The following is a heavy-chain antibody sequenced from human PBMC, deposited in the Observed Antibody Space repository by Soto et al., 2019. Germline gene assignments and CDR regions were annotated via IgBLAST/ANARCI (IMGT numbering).Heavy chain of an antibody. V-gene: IGHV1-2*04. J-gene: IGHJ6*03. CDR2: INPNNGDT. Sequence: ASVKVSCKASGYSFTGNSMHWVRQAPGQGLEWMGWINPNNGDTNYAQRFQGWVTMTRDTSISTAYMDLSSLRSEDTAVYYCAREYLLELAVYYYYYMDVRGKGTTVTGSS. CDR1: GYSFTGNS. CDR3: AREYLLELAVYYYYYMDV. D-gene: IGHD1-7*01.